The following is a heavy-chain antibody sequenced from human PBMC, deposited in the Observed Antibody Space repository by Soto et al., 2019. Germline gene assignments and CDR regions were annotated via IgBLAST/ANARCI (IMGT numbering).Heavy chain of an antibody. CDR3: ASHYDMWSGYLSPVDY. V-gene: IGHV3-11*01. CDR1: GYTFSDYY. Sequence: QVPLVETGGDLVKRGGYLRLSCAASGYTFSDYYMSWIRQAPGKGLEWISYIDTSSTKIYYADSVKGRFTISRDNAKNSLYLEMNSLRDEDTAVYYCASHYDMWSGYLSPVDYWGQGTLVTVSS. D-gene: IGHD3-3*01. CDR2: IDTSSTKI. J-gene: IGHJ4*02.